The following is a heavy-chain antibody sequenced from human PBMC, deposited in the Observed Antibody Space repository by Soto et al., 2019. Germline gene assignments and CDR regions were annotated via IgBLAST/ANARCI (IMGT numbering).Heavy chain of an antibody. CDR2: IYYIGST. V-gene: IGHV4-59*01. J-gene: IGHJ4*02. CDR1: GGSISSYY. D-gene: IGHD3-10*01. CDR3: ARGQNRNYYGSGSYSPYDY. Sequence: KTSETLSLTCTVSGGSISSYYWSWIRQPPGKGLEWIGYIYYIGSTNYNPSLKSRVTISVDTSKNQFSLKLSSVTAADTDVYYCARGQNRNYYGSGSYSPYDYWGQGTLGTVSS.